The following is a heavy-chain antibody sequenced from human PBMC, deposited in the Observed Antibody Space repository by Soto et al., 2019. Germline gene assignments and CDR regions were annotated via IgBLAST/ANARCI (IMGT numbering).Heavy chain of an antibody. D-gene: IGHD1-26*01. CDR1: GGTFSSYA. CDR3: ARTTRPDHYGMDV. J-gene: IGHJ6*02. CDR2: IIPIFGTA. V-gene: IGHV1-69*13. Sequence: SVKVSCKASGGTFSSYAISWVRQAPGQGLEWMGGIIPIFGTANYAQKFQGRVTITADESTSTAYMELSSPGSEDTAVYYCARTTRPDHYGMDVWGQGTTVTVSS.